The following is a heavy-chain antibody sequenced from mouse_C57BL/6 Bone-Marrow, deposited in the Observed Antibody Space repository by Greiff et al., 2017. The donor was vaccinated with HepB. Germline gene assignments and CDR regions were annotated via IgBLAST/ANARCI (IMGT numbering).Heavy chain of an antibody. CDR1: GYTFTSYW. CDR3: ARYNYEYGFAY. J-gene: IGHJ3*01. V-gene: IGHV1-72*01. CDR2: IDPNSGDT. D-gene: IGHD2-4*01. Sequence: VQLQQPGAELVKPGASVKLSCKASGYTFTSYWMHWVKQRPGRGLEWMGRIDPNSGDTKYNEKFKSKATLTVDKPSSTAYMQLSSLTSEDSAVYYCARYNYEYGFAYWGQGTLVTVSA.